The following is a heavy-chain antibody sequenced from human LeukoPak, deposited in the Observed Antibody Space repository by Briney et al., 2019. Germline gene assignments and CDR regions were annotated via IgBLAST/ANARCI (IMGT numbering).Heavy chain of an antibody. D-gene: IGHD2-8*02. V-gene: IGHV3-53*01. J-gene: IGHJ4*02. Sequence: PGGSLRLSCAVSGFTVSSNYMGWVRQAPGKGLEWVSAIYSGGSTYHADPVKGRFTISRDNSKNILYLQMNSLTVEDTAVYYCALDCCTGSRFDHWGQGTLVTVSS. CDR2: IYSGGST. CDR1: GFTVSSNY. CDR3: ALDCCTGSRFDH.